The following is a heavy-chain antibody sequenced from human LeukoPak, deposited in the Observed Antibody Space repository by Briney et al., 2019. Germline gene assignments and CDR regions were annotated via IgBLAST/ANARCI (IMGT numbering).Heavy chain of an antibody. V-gene: IGHV1-69*13. D-gene: IGHD3-22*01. CDR3: ARVGTGYYDSSGYYSEYYFDY. CDR2: IIPIFGTA. J-gene: IGHJ4*02. Sequence: SVKVSCKASGGTFSSYAISWVRQAPGQGLEWMGGIIPIFGTANYAQKFQGRVTITADESTSTAYMELSSLRSEDTAVYYCARVGTGYYDSSGYYSEYYFDYWGQGTLVTVSS. CDR1: GGTFSSYA.